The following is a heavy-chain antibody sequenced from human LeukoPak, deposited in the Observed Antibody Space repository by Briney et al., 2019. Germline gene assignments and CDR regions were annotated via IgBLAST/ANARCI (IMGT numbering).Heavy chain of an antibody. CDR1: GFTFSSYG. J-gene: IGHJ4*02. CDR3: ARDRNWNAYYFDY. CDR2: IRYDGSNK. D-gene: IGHD1-20*01. Sequence: GGSLRLSCAASGFTFSSYGMHWVRQAPGKGLEWVAFIRYDGSNKYYADSVKGRFTISRDNSKNTLYLQMNSLRAEDTAVYYCARDRNWNAYYFDYWGQGTLVTVSS. V-gene: IGHV3-30*02.